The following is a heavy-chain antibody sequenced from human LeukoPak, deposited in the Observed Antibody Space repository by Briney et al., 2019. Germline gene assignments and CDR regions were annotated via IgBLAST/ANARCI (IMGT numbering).Heavy chain of an antibody. CDR1: GGSISSYY. J-gene: IGHJ2*01. D-gene: IGHD3-22*01. V-gene: IGHV4-59*01. CDR2: IYYSGST. Sequence: SETLSLTCTVSGGSISSYYWSWIRQPPGKGLEWIGYIYYSGSTNYNPSLKSRVTISVDTSKNQFSLKLSSVTAADTAVYYCARDLRMDYYDSSGYPWYFDPWGRGTLVTVSS. CDR3: ARDLRMDYYDSSGYPWYFDP.